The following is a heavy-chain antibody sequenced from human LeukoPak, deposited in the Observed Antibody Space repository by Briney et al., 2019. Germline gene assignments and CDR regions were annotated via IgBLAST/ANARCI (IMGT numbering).Heavy chain of an antibody. J-gene: IGHJ5*02. V-gene: IGHV4-39*07. CDR3: ARYLSGDGGGWFDP. D-gene: IGHD5-12*01. Sequence: SETLSLTCTVSGGSISSSNYYWGWIRQPPGKGLEWIRGIYYSGSTYYNPSLKSRVTISIDTSKNQFSLNLRSVTAADTAVYYCARYLSGDGGGWFDPWGQGTLVTVSS. CDR2: IYYSGST. CDR1: GGSISSSNYY.